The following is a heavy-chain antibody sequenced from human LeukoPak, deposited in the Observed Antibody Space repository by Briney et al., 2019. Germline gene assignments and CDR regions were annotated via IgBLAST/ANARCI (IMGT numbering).Heavy chain of an antibody. CDR3: ARSQWLRY. CDR1: GYTFTTYY. Sequence: ASVQVSCKASGYTFTTYYIHWVRQAPGQGLEWMGIINPSGGSTSYAQKFQGRVTMTRDTSTSTVYMELSSLRSEDTAIYYCARSQWLRYWGQGTLVTVSS. V-gene: IGHV1-46*01. CDR2: INPSGGST. D-gene: IGHD6-19*01. J-gene: IGHJ4*02.